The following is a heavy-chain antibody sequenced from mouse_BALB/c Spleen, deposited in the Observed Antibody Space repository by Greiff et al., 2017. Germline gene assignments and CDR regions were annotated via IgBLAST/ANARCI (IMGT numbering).Heavy chain of an antibody. CDR3: ARTYAYGYDAGFDY. J-gene: IGHJ2*01. V-gene: IGHV1-18*01. CDR2: INPNNGGT. Sequence: VQLQQSGPELVKPGASVKIPCKASGYTFTDYNMDWVKQSHGKSLEWIGDINPNNGGTIYNQKFKGKATLTVDKSSSTAYMELRSLTSEDTAVYYCARTYAYGYDAGFDYWGQGTTLTVSS. CDR1: GYTFTDYN. D-gene: IGHD2-2*01.